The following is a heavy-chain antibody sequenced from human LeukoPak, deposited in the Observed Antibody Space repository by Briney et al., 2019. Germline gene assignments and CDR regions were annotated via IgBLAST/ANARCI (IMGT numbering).Heavy chain of an antibody. CDR2: IYTSGNT. D-gene: IGHD4-17*01. CDR1: GGSISSYY. CDR3: ARSYGIDLVDV. J-gene: IGHJ6*04. V-gene: IGHV4-4*07. Sequence: SETLSLTCTVSGGSISSYYGSWIPHPARKALEWIRRIYTSGNTNYNPSLKSRVTMSVDTSKNQFSLKLSSVTAADTAVYYCARSYGIDLVDVWGKGTTVTVSS.